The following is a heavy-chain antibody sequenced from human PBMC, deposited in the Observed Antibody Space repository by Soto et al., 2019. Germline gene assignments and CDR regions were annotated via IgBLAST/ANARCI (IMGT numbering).Heavy chain of an antibody. V-gene: IGHV3-30*18. CDR2: ISYDGSNK. D-gene: IGHD2-2*01. Sequence: HPGGSLRLSCAASGFTFSSYGMHWVRQAPGKGLEWVAVISYDGSNKYYADSVKGRFTISRDNSKNTLYLQMNSLRAEDTAVYYCAKAKDIVVVPAASFDYWGQGTLVTVSS. J-gene: IGHJ4*02. CDR3: AKAKDIVVVPAASFDY. CDR1: GFTFSSYG.